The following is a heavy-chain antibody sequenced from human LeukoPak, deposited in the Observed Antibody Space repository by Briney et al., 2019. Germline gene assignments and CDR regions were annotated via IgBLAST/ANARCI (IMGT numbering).Heavy chain of an antibody. CDR3: ARGLLLGLYYDSSTPGPDAFDI. V-gene: IGHV1-8*03. D-gene: IGHD3-22*01. CDR2: MNPNSGNT. Sequence: APVKVSCKASGYTFTSYDINWVRQATGQGLEWMGWMNPNSGNTGYAQKFQGRVTITRNTSISTAYMELSSLRSEDTAVYYCARGLLLGLYYDSSTPGPDAFDIWGQGTMVTVSS. CDR1: GYTFTSYD. J-gene: IGHJ3*02.